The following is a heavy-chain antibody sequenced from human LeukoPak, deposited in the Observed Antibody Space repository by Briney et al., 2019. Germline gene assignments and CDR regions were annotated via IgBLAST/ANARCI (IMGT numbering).Heavy chain of an antibody. CDR3: ARDPSLNY. CDR2: ISSSGGST. J-gene: IGHJ4*02. CDR1: GFTFSSYE. V-gene: IGHV3-48*03. Sequence: GGSLRLSCAASGFTFSSYEMNWVRQAPGKGLEWASYISSSGGSTYYADSVKGRFTISRDNAKASLYLEIYCLRAEYTAVYYCARDPSLNYWGQGTVVTASS.